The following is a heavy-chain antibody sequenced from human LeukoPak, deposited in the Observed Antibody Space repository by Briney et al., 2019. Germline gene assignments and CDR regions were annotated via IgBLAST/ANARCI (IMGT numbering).Heavy chain of an antibody. D-gene: IGHD6-13*01. Sequence: GASVKVSCKVSGYTLTELSMHWVRQAPGKGLEWMRGFDPEDGETIYAQKFQGRVTMTEDTSTDTAYMELSSLRSEDTAVYYCATPRFDSSSWYNFEYWGQGTLVTVSS. CDR3: ATPRFDSSSWYNFEY. CDR2: FDPEDGET. V-gene: IGHV1-24*01. J-gene: IGHJ4*02. CDR1: GYTLTELS.